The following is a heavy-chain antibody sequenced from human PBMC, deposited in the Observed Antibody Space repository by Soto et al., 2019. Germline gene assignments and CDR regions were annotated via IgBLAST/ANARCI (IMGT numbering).Heavy chain of an antibody. J-gene: IGHJ4*02. Sequence: GGSLRLSCAASGFTFSSYAMSWVRQAPGKGLEWVSAISGSGGSTYYADSVKGRFTISRDNSKNTLYLQMNSLRAEDTAVYYCAKEAGIVVVVAATGPYDYWGQGTLVTVSS. V-gene: IGHV3-23*01. CDR2: ISGSGGST. CDR1: GFTFSSYA. CDR3: AKEAGIVVVVAATGPYDY. D-gene: IGHD2-15*01.